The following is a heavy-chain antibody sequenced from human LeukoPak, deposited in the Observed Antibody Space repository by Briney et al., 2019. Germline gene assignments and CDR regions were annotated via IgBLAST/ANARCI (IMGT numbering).Heavy chain of an antibody. CDR1: GLTFSSHE. D-gene: IGHD6-13*01. J-gene: IGHJ4*02. CDR3: AKVSAPGIAADDY. CDR2: ISGSGERT. Sequence: GGSLRLSCAASGLTFSSHELTWVRQAPNKGLEWVSAISGSGERTHYADSVKGRFTISRDNSRNILYLQMDNLGAEDTAIYYCAKVSAPGIAADDYWGQGTLVTVSS. V-gene: IGHV3-23*01.